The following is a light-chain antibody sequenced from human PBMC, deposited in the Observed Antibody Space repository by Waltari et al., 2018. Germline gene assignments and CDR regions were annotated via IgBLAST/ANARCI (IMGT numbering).Light chain of an antibody. Sequence: EIVLTQSPGTLSLSPGQRATLACRASQTINSNFLAWYQLKPGQTPRRLIDGASRMASGISDRCSGSGSGTDFTITISRLEPEDLAVYYCQQYSNSPYTFGQGTKVEI. V-gene: IGKV3-20*01. CDR1: QTINSNF. CDR3: QQYSNSPYT. CDR2: GAS. J-gene: IGKJ2*01.